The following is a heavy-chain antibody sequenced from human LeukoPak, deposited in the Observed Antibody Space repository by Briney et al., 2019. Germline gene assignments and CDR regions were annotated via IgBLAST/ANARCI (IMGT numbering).Heavy chain of an antibody. J-gene: IGHJ4*02. CDR3: AREGDCSSTSCYWLFDY. D-gene: IGHD2-2*01. Sequence: ASVKVSCKASGYTFTGYYMHWVRQAPGQGLEWMGWINPNSGGTNYAQKFQGRVTMTRDTSISTAYMELSRLRSDDTAVYYCAREGDCSSTSCYWLFDYWGQGTLVTVSS. CDR2: INPNSGGT. V-gene: IGHV1-2*02. CDR1: GYTFTGYY.